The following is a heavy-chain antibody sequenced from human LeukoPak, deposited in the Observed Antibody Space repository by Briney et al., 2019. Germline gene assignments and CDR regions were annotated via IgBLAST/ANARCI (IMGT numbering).Heavy chain of an antibody. CDR3: AKAPGDWYFDL. J-gene: IGHJ2*01. Sequence: GRSLRLSCAGSGFNFNNYAMHWVRQAPGKGLEWLSCISWNSGTRGYADSVKGRFTISRDNAKNSLYLQMNSLRPDDTAFYYCAKAPGDWYFDLWGRGTLVTVSS. D-gene: IGHD7-27*01. CDR2: ISWNSGTR. V-gene: IGHV3-9*01. CDR1: GFNFNNYA.